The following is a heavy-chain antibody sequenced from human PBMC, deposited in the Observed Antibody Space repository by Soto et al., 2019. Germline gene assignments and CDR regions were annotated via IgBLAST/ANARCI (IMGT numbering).Heavy chain of an antibody. CDR3: ATVLGLMGSKTAFDI. V-gene: IGHV1-24*01. Sequence: ASVKVSCKVSGYSLTELSMHWVRQASGKGLEWMGGLDPDNDETIYAQKFQGRVTMTEDTSEDTAYMELSSLRYEDTAVYYCATVLGLMGSKTAFDIWGQVTKVTVSS. CDR2: LDPDNDET. D-gene: IGHD2-8*01. J-gene: IGHJ3*02. CDR1: GYSLTELS.